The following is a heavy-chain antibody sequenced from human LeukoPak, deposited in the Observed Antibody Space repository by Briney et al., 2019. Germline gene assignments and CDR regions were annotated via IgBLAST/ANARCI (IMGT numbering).Heavy chain of an antibody. V-gene: IGHV4-34*01. CDR3: ARREYYGSGTKVLGY. CDR1: GGSFSGYY. Sequence: SETLSLTCAVYGGSFSGYYWSWIRQPPGKGLEWSGEINHSGSTNYNPSLKSRVTISVDTSKNQFSLKLSSVTAADTAVYYCARREYYGSGTKVLGYWGQGTLVTVSS. CDR2: INHSGST. D-gene: IGHD3-10*01. J-gene: IGHJ4*02.